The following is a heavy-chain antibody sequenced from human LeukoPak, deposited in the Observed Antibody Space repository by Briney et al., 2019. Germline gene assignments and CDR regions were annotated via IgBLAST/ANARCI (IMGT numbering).Heavy chain of an antibody. D-gene: IGHD6-19*01. CDR2: IFYSGST. Sequence: PSETLSLTCTVSGGSISTSNYYWGWIRQPPGKGLEWIGNIFYSGSTYYNPSLKSRVTISVDTSKNQFSLKLSSVTAADTAVYYCARRGYSSDWYDYWGQGTLVTVSS. V-gene: IGHV4-39*01. CDR1: GGSISTSNYY. J-gene: IGHJ4*02. CDR3: ARRGYSSDWYDY.